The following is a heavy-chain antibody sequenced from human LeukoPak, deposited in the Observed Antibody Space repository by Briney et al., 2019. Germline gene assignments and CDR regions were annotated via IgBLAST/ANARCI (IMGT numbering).Heavy chain of an antibody. Sequence: ASVKVSCKASGGTFSSYAISWVRQAPGQGLEWMGGIIPIFGTANYAQKFQGRVTITTDESTSTAYMELSSLRSEDTAVYYCARNGVVIPWDAFDIWGQGTMVTVSS. CDR2: IIPIFGTA. CDR1: GGTFSSYA. V-gene: IGHV1-69*05. J-gene: IGHJ3*02. CDR3: ARNGVVIPWDAFDI. D-gene: IGHD3-3*01.